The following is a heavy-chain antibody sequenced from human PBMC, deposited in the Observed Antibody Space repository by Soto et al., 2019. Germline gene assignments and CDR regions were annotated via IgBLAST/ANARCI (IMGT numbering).Heavy chain of an antibody. CDR2: IYYSGST. CDR1: GGSISSGGYY. V-gene: IGHV4-31*03. D-gene: IGHD3-22*01. J-gene: IGHJ6*02. CDR3: ARERNYDSSGYSYYYGMDV. Sequence: SETLSLTCTVSGGSISSGGYYWSWIRQHPGKGLEWIGYIYYSGSTYYNPSLKSRVTISVDTSKDQFSLKLSSVTAADTAVYYCARERNYDSSGYSYYYGMDVWGQGTTVTVSS.